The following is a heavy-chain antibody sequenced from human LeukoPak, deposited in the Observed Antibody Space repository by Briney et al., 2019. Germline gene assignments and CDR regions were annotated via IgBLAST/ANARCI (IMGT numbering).Heavy chain of an antibody. V-gene: IGHV3-30*04. CDR3: ARVWLGESALNL. J-gene: IGHJ4*02. Sequence: GGSLRLSCAASGFTFSSYAMHWVRQAPGKGLEWVAVISYDGSNKYYADSVKGRFTISRDNSKNTLYLQMNSLRADDTAVYYCARVWLGESALNLWGQGTLVTVSS. D-gene: IGHD3-10*01. CDR1: GFTFSSYA. CDR2: ISYDGSNK.